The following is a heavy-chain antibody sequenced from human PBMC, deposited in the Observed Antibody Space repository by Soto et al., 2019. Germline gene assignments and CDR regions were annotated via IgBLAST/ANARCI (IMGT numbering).Heavy chain of an antibody. J-gene: IGHJ6*02. CDR3: ARLVGATAYYYYGMDV. CDR1: GFTFSSYS. CDR2: ISGSSRTI. V-gene: IGHV3-48*02. Sequence: EVQLVESGGSLVQPGRSLRLSCAASGFTFSSYSMNWVRQAPGKGLEWVSYISGSSRTIYYADSVKGRFSISRDNAKNSLYLQMSSLRDEDTAVYFCARLVGATAYYYYGMDVWGQGTTVTVSS. D-gene: IGHD1-26*01.